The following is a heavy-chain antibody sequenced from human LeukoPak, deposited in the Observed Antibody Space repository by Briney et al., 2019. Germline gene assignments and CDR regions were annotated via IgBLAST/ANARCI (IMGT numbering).Heavy chain of an antibody. V-gene: IGHV4-4*07. D-gene: IGHD2-15*01. Sequence: SETRSLTCTVSGGSISSYYWSWIRQPAGKGLEWIGRIYTSGSTNYNPSLKSRVTMSVDTSKNQFSLKLSSVTAADTAVYYCARLTHEGYCSGGSCYSLNWFDPWGQGTLVTVSS. CDR1: GGSISSYY. CDR3: ARLTHEGYCSGGSCYSLNWFDP. CDR2: IYTSGST. J-gene: IGHJ5*02.